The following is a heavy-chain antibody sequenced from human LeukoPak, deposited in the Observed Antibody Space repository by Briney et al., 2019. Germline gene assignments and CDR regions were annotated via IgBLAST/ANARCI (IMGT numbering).Heavy chain of an antibody. D-gene: IGHD3-22*01. CDR2: ISSSSSTI. CDR1: GFTFSSYS. V-gene: IGHV3-48*01. J-gene: IGHJ4*02. CDR3: ARERRLNYYGSSGYHFDY. Sequence: PGGSLRLSCAASGFTFSSYSMNWVRQAPGKGLEWVSYISSSSSTIYYADSVKGRFTISRDNAKNSLYLQMNSLRAEDTAVYYCARERRLNYYGSSGYHFDYWGQGTLVTVSS.